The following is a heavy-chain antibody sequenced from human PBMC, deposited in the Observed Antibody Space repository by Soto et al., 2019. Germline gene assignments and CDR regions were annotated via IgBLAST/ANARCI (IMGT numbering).Heavy chain of an antibody. CDR3: ARERTPRTGFDY. V-gene: IGHV4-59*01. D-gene: IGHD7-27*01. CDR2: SYYTGAT. J-gene: IGHJ4*02. Sequence: SETLSLTFTVSVGSITGYYWSWIRQSPGKGLEWIGCSYYTGATNYNPSLKSRVTISVDTSKNQFSLTLSSATAADTAVYYCARERTPRTGFDYWGQGTLVTVSS. CDR1: VGSITGYY.